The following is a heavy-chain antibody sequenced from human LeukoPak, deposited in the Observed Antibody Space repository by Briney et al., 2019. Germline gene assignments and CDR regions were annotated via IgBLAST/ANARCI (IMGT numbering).Heavy chain of an antibody. CDR1: GFTFSSYG. D-gene: IGHD1-26*01. CDR2: ISGSGGST. J-gene: IGHJ3*02. V-gene: IGHV3-23*01. CDR3: ARIHRLPSGSYYGDDAFDI. Sequence: AGGSLRLSCAASGFTFSSYGMSWVRQAPGKGLEWVSAISGSGGSTYYADSVKGRFTISRDNSKNTLYLQMNSLRAEDTAVYYCARIHRLPSGSYYGDDAFDIWGQGTMVTVSS.